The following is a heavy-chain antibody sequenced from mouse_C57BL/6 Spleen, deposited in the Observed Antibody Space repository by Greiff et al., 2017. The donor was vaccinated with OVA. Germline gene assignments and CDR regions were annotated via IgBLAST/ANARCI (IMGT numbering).Heavy chain of an antibody. J-gene: IGHJ3*01. D-gene: IGHD1-1*01. CDR1: GYTFTSYG. V-gene: IGHV1-81*01. Sequence: VKLMESGAELARPGASVKLSCKASGYTFTSYGISWVKQRTGQGLEWIGEIYPRSGNTYYNEKFKGKATLTADKSSSTAYMELRSLTSEDSAVYFCARGITTVVDPWFAYWGQGTLVSVSA. CDR3: ARGITTVVDPWFAY. CDR2: IYPRSGNT.